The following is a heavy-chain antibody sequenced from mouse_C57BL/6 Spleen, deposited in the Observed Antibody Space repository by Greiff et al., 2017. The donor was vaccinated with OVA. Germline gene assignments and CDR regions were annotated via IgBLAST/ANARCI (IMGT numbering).Heavy chain of an antibody. CDR1: GYTFTSYW. CDR2: IDTSDSYT. J-gene: IGHJ2*01. Sequence: QVQLQQSGAELVMPGASVKLSCKASGYTFTSYWMHWVQQRPGQGLEWIGEIDTSDSYTNYNQKFKGKSTVTVDKSSSTAYMQLSSLTSEDSAVYYCARRLYSNYGYWGQGTTLSVSS. D-gene: IGHD2-5*01. V-gene: IGHV1-69*01. CDR3: ARRLYSNYGY.